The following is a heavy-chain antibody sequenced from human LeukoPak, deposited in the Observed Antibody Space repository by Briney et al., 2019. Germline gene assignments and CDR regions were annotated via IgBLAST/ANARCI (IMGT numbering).Heavy chain of an antibody. CDR1: GYTFTSYA. CDR2: INPSGGST. Sequence: ASVKVSCKAAGYTFTSYAMNWVRQDPGQGLEWRGIINPSGGSTSYAQKFQGRVTMTRDTSTSTVYMELSSLRSEDTAVYYCARDPGNYYGSGRPPMDVWGQGTTLTVSS. V-gene: IGHV1-46*01. J-gene: IGHJ6*02. CDR3: ARDPGNYYGSGRPPMDV. D-gene: IGHD3-10*01.